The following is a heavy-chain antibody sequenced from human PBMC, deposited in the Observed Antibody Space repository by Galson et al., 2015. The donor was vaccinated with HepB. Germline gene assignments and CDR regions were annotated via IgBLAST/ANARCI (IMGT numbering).Heavy chain of an antibody. J-gene: IGHJ6*04. CDR2: ISYDGSNN. CDR3: ARGSGCSSSACYRMDV. V-gene: IGHV3-30*03. D-gene: IGHD2-2*01. Sequence: SLRLYCAASGFTFSSYGMHWVRQAPGKGLEWVSVISYDGSNNYYADSVKGRFTISRDNSKNTLYLQMNSLRAEDTALYYCARGSGCSSSACYRMDVWGKGTTVTVSS. CDR1: GFTFSSYG.